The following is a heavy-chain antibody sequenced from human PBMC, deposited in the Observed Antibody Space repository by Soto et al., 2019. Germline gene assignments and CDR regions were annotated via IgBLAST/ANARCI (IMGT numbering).Heavy chain of an antibody. D-gene: IGHD2-15*01. Sequence: GGSLRISCAASGFTFSSYGMHWVRQAPGKGLEWVAVIWYDGSNKYYADSVKGRFTISRDNSKNTLYLQMNSLRAEDTAVYYCALLRGYCSGSSCPQDAFDIWGQGTMVTVSS. CDR3: ALLRGYCSGSSCPQDAFDI. CDR2: IWYDGSNK. J-gene: IGHJ3*02. V-gene: IGHV3-33*01. CDR1: GFTFSSYG.